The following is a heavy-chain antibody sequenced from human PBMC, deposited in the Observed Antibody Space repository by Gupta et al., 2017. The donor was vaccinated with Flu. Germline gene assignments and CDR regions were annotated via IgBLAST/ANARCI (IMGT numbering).Heavy chain of an antibody. V-gene: IGHV4-59*09. D-gene: IGHD3-3*01. CDR3: ARGGYDFWSGYLRRDYYYYYMDV. Sequence: WIGYIYYSGSTNYNPSLKSRVTISVDTSKNQFSLKLSSVTAADTAVYYCARGGYDFWSGYLRRDYYYYYMDVWGKGTTVTVSS. J-gene: IGHJ6*03. CDR2: IYYSGST.